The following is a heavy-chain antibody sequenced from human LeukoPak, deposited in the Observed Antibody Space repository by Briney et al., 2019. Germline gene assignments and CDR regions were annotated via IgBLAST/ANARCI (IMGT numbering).Heavy chain of an antibody. V-gene: IGHV3-53*01. D-gene: IGHD4-17*01. CDR1: GFTVSNNY. J-gene: IGHJ3*02. CDR2: ISSGGNT. CDR3: ARAAVTTGHAFDI. Sequence: GGSLRLSCAASGFTVSNNYMNWVRQAPGKGPEWVSLISSGGNTYYSDSVKGRFTISRDNSKNTLYLQMNSLRAEDTAVYYCARAAVTTGHAFDIWGQRTMVTVSS.